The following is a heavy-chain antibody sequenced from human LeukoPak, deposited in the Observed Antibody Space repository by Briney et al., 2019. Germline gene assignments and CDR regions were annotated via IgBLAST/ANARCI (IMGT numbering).Heavy chain of an antibody. J-gene: IGHJ6*02. V-gene: IGHV3-9*01. D-gene: IGHD3-3*01. CDR1: GFTFDDYA. CDR3: AKDSYDFWSGPTGDYYYYGMDV. Sequence: GGSLRLSCAASGFTFDDYAMHWVRQAPGKGLEWVSGISWNSGSIGYADSVKGRFTISRDNAKNSLYLQVNSLRAEDTALYYCAKDSYDFWSGPTGDYYYYGMDVWGQGTTVTVSS. CDR2: ISWNSGSI.